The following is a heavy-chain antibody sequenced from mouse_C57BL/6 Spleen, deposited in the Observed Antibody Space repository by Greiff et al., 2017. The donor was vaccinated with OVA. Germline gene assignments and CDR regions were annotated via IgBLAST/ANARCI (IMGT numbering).Heavy chain of an antibody. J-gene: IGHJ4*01. V-gene: IGHV1-50*01. D-gene: IGHD1-2*01. CDR3: ARIYPADAMDY. Sequence: VQLQQPGAELVKPGASVKLSCKASGYTFTSYWMQWVKQRPGQGLEWIGEIDPSDSYTNYNQKFKGKATLTVDTSSSTAYMQLSSLTSEDSAVYYCARIYPADAMDYWGQGTSVTVSS. CDR1: GYTFTSYW. CDR2: IDPSDSYT.